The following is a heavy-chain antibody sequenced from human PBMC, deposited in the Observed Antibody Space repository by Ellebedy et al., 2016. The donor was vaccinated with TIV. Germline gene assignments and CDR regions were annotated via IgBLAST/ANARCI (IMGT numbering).Heavy chain of an antibody. CDR1: GFTVSSNY. CDR2: LYSGGST. J-gene: IGHJ6*02. V-gene: IGHV3-53*04. D-gene: IGHD6-19*01. CDR3: ERGGLVGDYYYYSMDV. Sequence: GGSLKISCAASGFTVSSNYMSWVRQAPGKGLEWVSVLYSGGSTYYADSVKGRFTISRHNTNNNLYLQMNSLRAEDTAVYYCERGGLVGDYYYYSMDVWGQGTTVTVSS.